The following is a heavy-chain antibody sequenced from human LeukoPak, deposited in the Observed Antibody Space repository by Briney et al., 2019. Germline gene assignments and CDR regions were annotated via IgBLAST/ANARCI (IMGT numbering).Heavy chain of an antibody. CDR3: AKDSPDRSVTGDVLDM. J-gene: IGHJ3*02. CDR1: GFTFSNYG. V-gene: IGHV3-30*02. D-gene: IGHD7-27*01. Sequence: LAGGSLRLSCAASGFTFSNYGMHWVRQAPGKGLEWVAFIRFDGSKKNYADSVTGRITIFRDNSKNTVYLEMNTVRPEDTGVYYCAKDSPDRSVTGDVLDMWGQGTTVIVSS. CDR2: IRFDGSKK.